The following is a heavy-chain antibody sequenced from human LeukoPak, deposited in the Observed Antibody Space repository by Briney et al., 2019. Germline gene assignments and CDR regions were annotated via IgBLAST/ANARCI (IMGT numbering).Heavy chain of an antibody. V-gene: IGHV3-74*01. J-gene: IGHJ4*02. CDR2: INSDGRIT. D-gene: IGHD3-16*01. Sequence: GGSLRLSCAASGFTFSSYAMSWVRHAPGKGLVGVSRINSDGRITGYADSVKGRFTVSRDNSKNTLYLEMRSLRAEDTAVYYCARDLHPRLTGYFDYWGQGTLVTVSS. CDR1: GFTFSSYA. CDR3: ARDLHPRLTGYFDY.